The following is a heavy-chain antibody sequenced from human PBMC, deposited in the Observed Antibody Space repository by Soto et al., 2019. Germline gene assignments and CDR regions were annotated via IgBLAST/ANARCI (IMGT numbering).Heavy chain of an antibody. Sequence: QVQLVQSGAEVKKPESSVKVSCKAPGGTFSTYAISWVRQAPGQGLEWMGGIIPMFGTANYAQRFQDRVTITAEESTNKVYMELSSPRSEDTAVYFCASGIQLWLRRINNGYSGWGQGTLVTVSS. CDR1: GGTFSTYA. V-gene: IGHV1-69*12. CDR2: IIPMFGTA. J-gene: IGHJ4*02. CDR3: ASGIQLWLRRINNGYSG. D-gene: IGHD5-18*01.